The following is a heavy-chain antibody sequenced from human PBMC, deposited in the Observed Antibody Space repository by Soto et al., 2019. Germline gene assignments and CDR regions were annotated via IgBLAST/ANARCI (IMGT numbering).Heavy chain of an antibody. V-gene: IGHV1-69*12. J-gene: IGHJ6*02. CDR1: GDTFDTFA. CDR2: IIPIFRTP. CDR3: ARDQDRGQLGGNSYSTLDV. D-gene: IGHD2-15*01. Sequence: QVQLVQSGAEVVKPGSSVKVSCKASGDTFDTFAISWVRQAPGQGLEWMGGIIPIFRTPDYGQKFQGRVTITAEEYTSAAYVGLSSLRSEDTAVYYCARDQDRGQLGGNSYSTLDVWRQGTTVNVSS.